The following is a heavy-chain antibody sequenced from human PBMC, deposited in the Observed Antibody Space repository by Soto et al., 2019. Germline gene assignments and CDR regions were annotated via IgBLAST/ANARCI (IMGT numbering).Heavy chain of an antibody. CDR1: GFTFSTYW. Sequence: GGSLRLSCAASGFTFSTYWMSWVRQAPGKGLEWVANIKQDGSEKYYVDSVKGRFTISRDNAKNSLYLQMNSLRAEDTAVYYCAREDSSSTYWGYYYYGMVVWGQGTTVTVSS. CDR3: AREDSSSTYWGYYYYGMVV. D-gene: IGHD6-6*01. CDR2: IKQDGSEK. J-gene: IGHJ6*02. V-gene: IGHV3-7*01.